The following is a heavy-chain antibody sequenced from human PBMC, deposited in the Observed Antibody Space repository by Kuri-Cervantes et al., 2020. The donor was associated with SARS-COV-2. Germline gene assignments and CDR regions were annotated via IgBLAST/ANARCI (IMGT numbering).Heavy chain of an antibody. V-gene: IGHV2-5*02. Sequence: SGPTLVKPTQTLTLTCTFSGFSLSTSGVGVGWIRQPPGKALERLALIYWDDDKRYSPSLKSRLTITKDTSKNQVVLTMTNMDPVDTATYYCAHRGYYDSSGSLDYWGQGILVTVSS. CDR1: GFSLSTSGVG. CDR3: AHRGYYDSSGSLDY. D-gene: IGHD3-22*01. J-gene: IGHJ4*02. CDR2: IYWDDDK.